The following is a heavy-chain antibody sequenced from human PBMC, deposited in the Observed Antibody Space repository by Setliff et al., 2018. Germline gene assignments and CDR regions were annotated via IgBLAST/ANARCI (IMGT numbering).Heavy chain of an antibody. D-gene: IGHD1-7*01. V-gene: IGHV4-61*09. CDR3: ARVPNGNYQYYLDH. CDR1: GGSITSGSYA. Sequence: SETLSLTCTVSGGSITSGSYAWSWIRQPAGQGLEWIGHFYTGGSPNYNPSLKSRVTISVDTSKNQFSLNLSSVTAADTAVYYCARVPNGNYQYYLDHWGQGTLVTVSS. CDR2: FYTGGSP. J-gene: IGHJ4*02.